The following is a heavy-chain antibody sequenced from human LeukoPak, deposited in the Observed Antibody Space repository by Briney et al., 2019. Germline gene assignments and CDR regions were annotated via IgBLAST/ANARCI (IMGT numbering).Heavy chain of an antibody. V-gene: IGHV1-18*04. CDR2: ISAYNGNT. Sequence: ASVKVSCKASGYTFTSYGISWVRQAPGQGLEWMGWISAYNGNTNYAQKLQGRVTMTTDTSTSTAYMELRSLRSDDTAVYYCASPMNYYGPGSYYNPLGFDYWGQGTLVTASS. CDR3: ASPMNYYGPGSYYNPLGFDY. D-gene: IGHD3-10*01. CDR1: GYTFTSYG. J-gene: IGHJ4*02.